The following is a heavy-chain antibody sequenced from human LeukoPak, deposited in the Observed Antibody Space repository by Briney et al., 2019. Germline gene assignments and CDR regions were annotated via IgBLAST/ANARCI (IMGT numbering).Heavy chain of an antibody. V-gene: IGHV5-51*01. J-gene: IGHJ4*02. D-gene: IGHD6-13*01. CDR3: ARRGSSWPNFDY. Sequence: GEPLKISCKTSGYRFTSYWIAWVRQMPGKGLEWMGIIYPGDSDIKYNPSFQGQVTVSADKSVTTAYLQRSSLKPSDTAMCYCARRGSSWPNFDYWGQGTLLTVSS. CDR2: IYPGDSDI. CDR1: GYRFTSYW.